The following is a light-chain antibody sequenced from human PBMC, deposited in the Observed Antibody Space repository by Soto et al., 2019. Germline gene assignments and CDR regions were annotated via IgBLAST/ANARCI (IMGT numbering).Light chain of an antibody. J-gene: IGLJ2*01. CDR2: EVS. V-gene: IGLV2-8*01. Sequence: QSAPTQPPSASGSPGQSATISCTGTSSDVGGYNYVSWYQQYPGKAPKLMIYEVSKWPSGVPDRFSGSKSGNTASLTVSGLQPEDEADYYCSSYAGSSTWVFGGGTKLTVL. CDR1: SSDVGGYNY. CDR3: SSYAGSSTWV.